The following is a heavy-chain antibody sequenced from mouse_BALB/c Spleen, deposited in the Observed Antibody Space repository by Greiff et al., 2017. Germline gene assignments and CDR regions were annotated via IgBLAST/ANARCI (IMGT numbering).Heavy chain of an antibody. J-gene: IGHJ4*01. CDR1: GFTFSSYT. Sequence: EVQLVESGGGLVKPGGSLKLSCAASGFTFSSYTMSWVRQTPEKRLEWVATISSGGSYTYYPDSVKGRFTISRDNAKNTLYLQMSSLKSEDTAMYYCTRDRGNYGYYAMDYGGKGTAGTGSS. CDR3: TRDRGNYGYYAMDY. D-gene: IGHD2-1*01. CDR2: ISSGGSYT. V-gene: IGHV5-6-4*01.